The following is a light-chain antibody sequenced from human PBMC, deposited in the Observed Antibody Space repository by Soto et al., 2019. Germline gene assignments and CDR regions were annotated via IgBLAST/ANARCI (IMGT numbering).Light chain of an antibody. CDR2: EVN. Sequence: QSALTQPASVSGSPGQSITISCTGTSSDVGTYNLVSWYQQHPGTVPKLLIYEVNNRPSGVSNRFSGSKSGNTASLTISGLLAADEADYYCCPYIGNDAWVFGGGTKLTVL. CDR3: CPYIGNDAWV. CDR1: SSDVGTYNL. J-gene: IGLJ3*02. V-gene: IGLV2-23*02.